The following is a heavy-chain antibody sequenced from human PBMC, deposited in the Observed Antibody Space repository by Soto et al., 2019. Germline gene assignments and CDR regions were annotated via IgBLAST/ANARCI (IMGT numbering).Heavy chain of an antibody. CDR1: GFILNNYA. J-gene: IGHJ3*01. V-gene: IGHV3-23*01. Sequence: VQLLESGGDLVQPGGSLRLSCVASGFILNNYAMSWVRQAPGKGLAWVSTIGGTDGDSDGVPWYEDSVKGRFTISRDNPANTLFLHMDNLRAEDAALYYCVKRGRNWGAFDFWAQGTTVVVSS. D-gene: IGHD7-27*01. CDR2: IGGTDGDSDGVP. CDR3: VKRGRNWGAFDF.